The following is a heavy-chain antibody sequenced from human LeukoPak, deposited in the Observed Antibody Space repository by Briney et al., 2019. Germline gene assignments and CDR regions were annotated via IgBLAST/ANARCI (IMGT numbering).Heavy chain of an antibody. D-gene: IGHD5-24*01. CDR1: GYTFTSYY. J-gene: IGHJ3*02. Sequence: ASVKVSCKASGYTFTSYYMHWVRQAPGQGLEWMGIINPSGGSTSYAQKFQGRVTMTRDTSTSTVYMELSSLRSEDTAVHYCARDLKRWLQSDAFDIWGQGTMVTVSS. V-gene: IGHV1-46*03. CDR3: ARDLKRWLQSDAFDI. CDR2: INPSGGST.